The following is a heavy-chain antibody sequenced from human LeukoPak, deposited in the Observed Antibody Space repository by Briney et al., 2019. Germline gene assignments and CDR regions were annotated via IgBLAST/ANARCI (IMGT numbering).Heavy chain of an antibody. V-gene: IGHV4-38-2*02. CDR3: ARSEGGNRLYFGY. CDR1: SYSITSGHS. J-gene: IGHJ4*02. D-gene: IGHD4-23*01. Sequence: PSGTLSLTCTVSSYSITSGHSWGWIRQPPGKGLEWIGTFYHSGSTHYNPSLKSRATISVDTSKNQFSLKVSSVTAADTAVYYCARSEGGNRLYFGYWGQGTLVTVSS. CDR2: FYHSGST.